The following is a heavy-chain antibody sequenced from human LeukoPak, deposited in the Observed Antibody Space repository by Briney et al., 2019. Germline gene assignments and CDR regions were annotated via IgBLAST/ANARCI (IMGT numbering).Heavy chain of an antibody. V-gene: IGHV4-31*11. CDR3: ARGGYGDYVGGAFDI. CDR1: GGSFSGYY. CDR2: IYYSGST. J-gene: IGHJ3*02. Sequence: SETLSLTCAVYGGSFSGYYWSWIRQHPGKGLEWIGYIYYSGSTYYNPSLKSRVTISVDTSKNQFSLKLSSVTAADAAVYYCARGGYGDYVGGAFDIWGQGTMVTVSS. D-gene: IGHD4-17*01.